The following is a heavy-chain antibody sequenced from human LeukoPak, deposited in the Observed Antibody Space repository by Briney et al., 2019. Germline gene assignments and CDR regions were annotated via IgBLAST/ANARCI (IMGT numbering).Heavy chain of an antibody. Sequence: SETLSLTCAVYGGSFSGYYWSWIRQPPGKGLEWIGEINHSGSTNYNPSLKSRVTISVDTSKNQFSLKLSSVTAADTAVYYCARDMVRGVIAPDYYYYYMDVWGKGTTVTISS. D-gene: IGHD3-10*01. CDR2: INHSGST. J-gene: IGHJ6*03. CDR1: GGSFSGYY. V-gene: IGHV4-34*01. CDR3: ARDMVRGVIAPDYYYYYMDV.